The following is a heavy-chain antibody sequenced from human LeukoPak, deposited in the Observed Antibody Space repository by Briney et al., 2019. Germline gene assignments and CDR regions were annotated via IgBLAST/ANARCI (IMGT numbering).Heavy chain of an antibody. CDR3: TGGIAEAFDP. J-gene: IGHJ5*02. CDR2: INTDGGFT. V-gene: IGHV3-74*01. Sequence: AGSLRLSCAASGFTFSSYWIHWVRQAPGKGLVWVSRINTDGGFTDYADSVKGRFTVSRDNAKNTVYLQMNSLGDEDTAVYYCTGGIAEAFDPWGPGTLVTVSS. D-gene: IGHD6-13*01. CDR1: GFTFSSYW.